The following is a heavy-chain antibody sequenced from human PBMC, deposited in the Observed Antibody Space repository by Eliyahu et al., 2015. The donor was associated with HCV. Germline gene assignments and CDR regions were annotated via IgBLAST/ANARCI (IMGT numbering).Heavy chain of an antibody. V-gene: IGHV1-69*04. CDR1: GGTFSSYA. CDR3: ARPFLDTAMETISHDYYGMDV. CDR2: XIPILGIA. D-gene: IGHD5-18*01. Sequence: QVQLVQSGAEVKKPGSSVKVSCKASGGTFSSYAISWGRQAPGQGLEWMGRXIPILGIANYAQKFQGRVTITADKSTSTAYMELSSLRSEDTAVYYCARPFLDTAMETISHDYYGMDVWGQGTTVTVSS. J-gene: IGHJ6*02.